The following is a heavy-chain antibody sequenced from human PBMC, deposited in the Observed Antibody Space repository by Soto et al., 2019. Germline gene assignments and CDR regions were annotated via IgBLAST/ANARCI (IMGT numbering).Heavy chain of an antibody. D-gene: IGHD3-10*01. Sequence: QVQLVESGGGVVQPGRSLRLSCAASGFTFSSYGMHWVRQAPGKGLEWVAVIWYDGSNKYYADSVKGRFTISRDNSKNTLYLQMNSLRAEDTAVYYCARDLLVRGFITTTLDYWGHGTLVTVSS. V-gene: IGHV3-33*01. CDR1: GFTFSSYG. CDR2: IWYDGSNK. J-gene: IGHJ4*01. CDR3: ARDLLVRGFITTTLDY.